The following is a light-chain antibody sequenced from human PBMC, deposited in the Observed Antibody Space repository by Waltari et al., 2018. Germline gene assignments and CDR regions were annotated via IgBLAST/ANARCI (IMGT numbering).Light chain of an antibody. V-gene: IGKV4-1*01. CDR3: QQYYRSRT. CDR1: QSVFYRSDNKNY. CDR2: WAS. J-gene: IGKJ1*01. Sequence: DIVMTQSPDSLAVSLGGRATIDCKSSQSVFYRSDNKNYLTCYQHKPGPPPKLLFYWASTRESGVPDRFSASGSGTDVTLTINNLQAEDVAVYYCQQYYRSRTFGQGTKVEIK.